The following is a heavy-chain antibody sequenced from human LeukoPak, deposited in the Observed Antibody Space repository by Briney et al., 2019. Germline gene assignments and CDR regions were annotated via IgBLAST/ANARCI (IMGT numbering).Heavy chain of an antibody. V-gene: IGHV4-59*08. CDR1: GGSISSYY. J-gene: IGHJ4*02. CDR2: IYYGGST. CDR3: ARLTPSRLLWFGELYDHAFDY. D-gene: IGHD3-10*01. Sequence: SETLSLTCTVSGGSISSYYWSWIRQPPGKGLEWIGYIYYGGSTNYNPSLKSRVTISVDTSKNQFSLKLSSVTAADTAVYYCARLTPSRLLWFGELYDHAFDYWGQGTLVTVSS.